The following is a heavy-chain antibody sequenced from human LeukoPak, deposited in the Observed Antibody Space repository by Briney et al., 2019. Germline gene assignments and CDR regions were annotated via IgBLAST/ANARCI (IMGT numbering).Heavy chain of an antibody. Sequence: NASETLSLTCAVCGGSFSGHYWSWIRQSPGKGLVWIGEINHSGISNCNPSLKSRVTLLVDTSKNQFSLKVTSVTAADTAVYYCARGHQQVALYAFDVWSQGTMVTVSS. D-gene: IGHD2-2*01. V-gene: IGHV4-34*01. CDR3: ARGHQQVALYAFDV. CDR1: GGSFSGHY. CDR2: INHSGIS. J-gene: IGHJ3*01.